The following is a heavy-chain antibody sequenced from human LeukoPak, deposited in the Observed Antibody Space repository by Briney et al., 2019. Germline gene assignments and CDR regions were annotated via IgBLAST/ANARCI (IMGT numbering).Heavy chain of an antibody. D-gene: IGHD3-22*01. V-gene: IGHV3-74*01. CDR2: INSDGSST. CDR3: ARVMIVVRYYYYYYMDV. Sequence: PGGSLRLSCAASGFTFSSYWMHWVRQAPGKGLVWVSRINSDGSSTSYADSVKGRFTNSRDNAKNTLYLQMNSLRAEDTAVYYCARVMIVVRYYYYYYMDVWGKGITVTVSS. CDR1: GFTFSSYW. J-gene: IGHJ6*03.